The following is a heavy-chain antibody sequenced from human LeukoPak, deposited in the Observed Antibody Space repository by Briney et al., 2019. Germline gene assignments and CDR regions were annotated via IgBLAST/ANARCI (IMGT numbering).Heavy chain of an antibody. D-gene: IGHD6-6*01. CDR3: ARYSSSSKFRDWYFDL. Sequence: PSETLSLTCTVSGGSISSYYWSWIRQPAGKGLEWIGRIYTSGSTNYNPSLKSRVTMSVDTSKNQFSLKLSSVTAADTAVYYCARYSSSSKFRDWYFDLWGRGTLVTVSS. J-gene: IGHJ2*01. CDR2: IYTSGST. V-gene: IGHV4-4*07. CDR1: GGSISSYY.